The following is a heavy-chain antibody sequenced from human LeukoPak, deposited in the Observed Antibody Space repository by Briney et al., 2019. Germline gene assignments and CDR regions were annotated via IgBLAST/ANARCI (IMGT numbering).Heavy chain of an antibody. CDR1: GGSFSGYY. J-gene: IGHJ4*02. Sequence: SETLSLTCAVYGGSFSGYYWSWIRQPPGKGLEWIGEINHSGSTNYNPSLKSRVTISVDTSKNQFSLKLSSVTAADTAVYYCARGSLAAAGKNIAGAIVNRRSPFDYWGQGTLVTVSS. CDR3: ARGSLAAAGKNIAGAIVNRRSPFDY. CDR2: INHSGST. V-gene: IGHV4-34*01. D-gene: IGHD6-13*01.